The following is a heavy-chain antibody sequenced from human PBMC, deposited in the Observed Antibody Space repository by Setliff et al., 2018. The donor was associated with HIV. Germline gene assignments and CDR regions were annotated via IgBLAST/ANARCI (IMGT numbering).Heavy chain of an antibody. CDR3: ARDRAYCSSGSCYRPLVYYFYYMD. J-gene: IGHJ6*03. D-gene: IGHD2-15*01. CDR1: GYTFTVYY. Sequence: ASVKVSCKASGYTFTVYYMHWVRQTPGQGLEWMGWITSYNGNTNYAKKFKGRVTLTRDTSISTAYMEVSNLTSDDTAIYYCARDRAYCSSGSCYRPLVYYFYYMD. V-gene: IGHV1-2*02. CDR2: ITSYNGNT.